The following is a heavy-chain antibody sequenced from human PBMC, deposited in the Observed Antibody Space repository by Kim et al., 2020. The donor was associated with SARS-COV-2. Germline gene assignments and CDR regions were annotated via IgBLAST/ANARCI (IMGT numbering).Heavy chain of an antibody. J-gene: IGHJ4*02. CDR3: ARKYFDWTGVDY. V-gene: IGHV1-46*01. CDR1: GYIFTAHY. D-gene: IGHD3-9*01. CDR2: INPSDGSA. Sequence: ASVKVSCKASGYIFTAHYIHWVRQAPGQGLEWMGVINPSDGSASYAQKFQGRVTMTRDTSTTTVYMELSSLRSEDTAIYFCARKYFDWTGVDYWGQGTLVTVSS.